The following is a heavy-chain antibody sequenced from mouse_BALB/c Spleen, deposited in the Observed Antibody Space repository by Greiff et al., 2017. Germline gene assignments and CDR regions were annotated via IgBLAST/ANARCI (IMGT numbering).Heavy chain of an antibody. CDR3: ARGVDGNYGYYAMDY. J-gene: IGHJ4*01. D-gene: IGHD2-1*01. Sequence: EVKLMESGGGLVQPGGSRKLSCAASGFTFSSFGMHWVRQAPEKGLEWVAYISSGSSTIYYADTVKGRFTISRDNPKNTLFLQMTSLRSEDTAMYYCARGVDGNYGYYAMDYWGQGTSVTVSS. V-gene: IGHV5-17*02. CDR2: ISSGSSTI. CDR1: GFTFSSFG.